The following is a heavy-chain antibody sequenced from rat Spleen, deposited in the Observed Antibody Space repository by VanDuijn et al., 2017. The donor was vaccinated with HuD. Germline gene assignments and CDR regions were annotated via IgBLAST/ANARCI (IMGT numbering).Heavy chain of an antibody. Sequence: EVQLVESGGGLLQPGRSLKLSCAASGFTFSDYYMAWVRQAPKKGLEWVASISYEGSTTYYGDSVKGRFTISRDNARSTLYLQMDSLRSEDTATYYCTRDLRGGFDYWGQGVMVTVSS. V-gene: IGHV5-22*01. D-gene: IGHD3-2*01. J-gene: IGHJ2*01. CDR1: GFTFSDYY. CDR2: ISYEGSTT. CDR3: TRDLRGGFDY.